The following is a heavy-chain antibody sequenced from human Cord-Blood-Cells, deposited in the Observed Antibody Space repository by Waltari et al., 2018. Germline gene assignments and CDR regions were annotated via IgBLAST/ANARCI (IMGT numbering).Heavy chain of an antibody. CDR2: IIPILGIA. V-gene: IGHV1-69*10. D-gene: IGHD6-13*01. CDR3: ARDPTQYSSSWYGNAFDI. CDR1: GGTFRSYA. Sequence: QVQLVQSGAEVKKPGSSVKVSCQASGGTFRSYAIRWVRQAPGQGLEWMGGIIPILGIANYEQKFQGRVTITADKSTSTAYMELSSLRSEETAVYYCARDPTQYSSSWYGNAFDIWGQGTMVTVSS. J-gene: IGHJ3*02.